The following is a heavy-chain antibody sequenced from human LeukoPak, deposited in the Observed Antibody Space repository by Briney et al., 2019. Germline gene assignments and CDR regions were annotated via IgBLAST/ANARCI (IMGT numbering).Heavy chain of an antibody. CDR1: GFTFSSYA. CDR3: ARGGHCSTTSCSNYDGMDV. J-gene: IGHJ6*02. CDR2: ISHDGSNK. V-gene: IGHV3-30-3*01. D-gene: IGHD2-2*01. Sequence: GGSLRLSCAASGFTFSSYAMHWVRQAPGKGLEWVAVISHDGSNKYYADSVKGRFTISRDNSKNTLYLQMNSLRAEDTAVYFCARGGHCSTTSCSNYDGMDVWGQGTTLTVSS.